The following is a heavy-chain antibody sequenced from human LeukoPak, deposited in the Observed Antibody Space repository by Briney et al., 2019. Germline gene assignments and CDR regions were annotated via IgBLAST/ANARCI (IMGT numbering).Heavy chain of an antibody. V-gene: IGHV4-61*02. CDR2: IYTSGST. Sequence: PSETLSLTCTVSGGSISSGSYYWSWIRQPAGKGLEWIGRIYTSGSTNYNPSLKSRVTISVDTSKNQFSLKLSFVTAADTAVYYCARDRLAYCGGDCYSFAFDIWGQGTMVTVSS. CDR3: ARDRLAYCGGDCYSFAFDI. D-gene: IGHD2-21*02. J-gene: IGHJ3*02. CDR1: GGSISSGSYY.